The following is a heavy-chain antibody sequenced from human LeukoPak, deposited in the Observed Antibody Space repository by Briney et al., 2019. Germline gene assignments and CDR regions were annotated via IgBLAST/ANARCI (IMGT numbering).Heavy chain of an antibody. Sequence: ASVKVSCKASGYTFTCYYMHWVRQAPGQGLEWMGWINPNSGGTNYAQKFQGRVTMTRHTSISTAYMELSRLRSNDTAVYYCARRLRGDFWTTTFDYWGQGTLVTVSS. V-gene: IGHV1-2*02. D-gene: IGHD3/OR15-3a*01. J-gene: IGHJ4*02. CDR1: GYTFTCYY. CDR2: INPNSGGT. CDR3: ARRLRGDFWTTTFDY.